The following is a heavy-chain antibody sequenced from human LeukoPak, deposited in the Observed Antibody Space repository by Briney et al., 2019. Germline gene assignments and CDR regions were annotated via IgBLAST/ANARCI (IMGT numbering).Heavy chain of an antibody. CDR2: IRSKADSYTT. J-gene: IGHJ4*02. CDR1: GFTFSGSA. CDR3: RAAADLNDY. V-gene: IGHV3-73*01. Sequence: GGSLKLSCAASGFTFSGSAMHWVRQASGKGLEWLGRIRSKADSYTTAYAASVKGRFIVSRDDSKNAAYLQMNSLKTEDTAVYYCRAAADLNDYWGQGTLVTVSS. D-gene: IGHD6-13*01.